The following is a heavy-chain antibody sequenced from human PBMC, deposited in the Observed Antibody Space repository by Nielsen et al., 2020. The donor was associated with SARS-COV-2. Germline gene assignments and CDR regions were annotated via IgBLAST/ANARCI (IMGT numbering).Heavy chain of an antibody. J-gene: IGHJ3*01. CDR3: AKAPGGTSWALDL. D-gene: IGHD1-7*01. CDR2: MSYDGTNR. Sequence: GESLKISCVASGFTFSNYGMHWVRQAPDKGLEWVALMSYDGTNRNYADSVRGRFTISRDNSKNTLYLQMNSLGLEDTAVYYCAKAPGGTSWALDLWGQGTLVTVSS. CDR1: GFTFSNYG. V-gene: IGHV3-30*18.